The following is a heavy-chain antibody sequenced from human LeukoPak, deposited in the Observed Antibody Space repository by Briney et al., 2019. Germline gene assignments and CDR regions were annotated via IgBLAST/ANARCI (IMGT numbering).Heavy chain of an antibody. CDR2: IWYDGSNK. V-gene: IGHV3-33*01. D-gene: IGHD3-22*01. Sequence: PGGSLRLSCAASGFTFSSYGMHWVRQAPGKGLEGVAVIWYDGSNKYYADSVKGRFTISRDNAKNSLYLQMNSLRAEDTAVYYCARAPSYYYDSSDYYYPPPDAFDIWGQGTMVTVSS. CDR3: ARAPSYYYDSSDYYYPPPDAFDI. J-gene: IGHJ3*02. CDR1: GFTFSSYG.